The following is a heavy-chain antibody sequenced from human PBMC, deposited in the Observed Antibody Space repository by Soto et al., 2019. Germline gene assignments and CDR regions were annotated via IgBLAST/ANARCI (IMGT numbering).Heavy chain of an antibody. CDR1: GYSFTAYY. V-gene: IGHV1-2*02. CDR2: MNPNSGDS. Sequence: QVQLMQSGAEVRKPGASVKVSCKATGYSFTAYYTHWVRQAPGQGLEWLGWMNPNSGDSNYAQQFQGRVTMTRDTSISTAYMELRRLTFDDTAVYYCTRDGGYSSSSGVLSYWGQGTLVTVSS. CDR3: TRDGGYSSSSGVLSY. J-gene: IGHJ4*02. D-gene: IGHD6-6*01.